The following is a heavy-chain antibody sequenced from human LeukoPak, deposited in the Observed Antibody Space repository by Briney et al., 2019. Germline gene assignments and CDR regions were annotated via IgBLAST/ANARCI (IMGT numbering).Heavy chain of an antibody. J-gene: IGHJ5*02. D-gene: IGHD3-10*01. V-gene: IGHV1-18*04. CDR2: ISAYNGNT. CDR1: GYTFTGYY. CDR3: ARVVITMVRGVGGGFDP. Sequence: GASVKVSCKASGYTFTGYYMHWVRQAPGQGLEWMGWISAYNGNTNYAQKLQGRVTMTTHTSTSTAYMELRSLRSDDTAVYYCARVVITMVRGVGGGFDPWGQGTLVTVSS.